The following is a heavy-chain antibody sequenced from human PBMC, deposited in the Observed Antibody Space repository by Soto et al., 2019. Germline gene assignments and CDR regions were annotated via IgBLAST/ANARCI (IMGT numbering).Heavy chain of an antibody. J-gene: IGHJ6*02. V-gene: IGHV4-61*01. Sequence: PSGTLSLTCTVSGGSISSSSYYWGWIRQPPGEGLEWIGYIYYSGSTNYNPSLKSRVTISVDTSKNQFSLKLSSVTAADTAVYYCAREQRVYYYGSGSYYHYGMDVWGQGTTVTVSS. CDR3: AREQRVYYYGSGSYYHYGMDV. CDR1: GGSISSSSYY. D-gene: IGHD3-10*01. CDR2: IYYSGST.